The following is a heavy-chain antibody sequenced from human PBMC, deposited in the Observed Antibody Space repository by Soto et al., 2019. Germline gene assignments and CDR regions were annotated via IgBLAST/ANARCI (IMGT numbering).Heavy chain of an antibody. CDR1: GGSISSGGYS. Sequence: SETLSLTCAVSGGSISSGGYSWSWIRQPPGKGLEWIGYIYHSGSMYYNPSLKSRVTIPVDRSKNQFSLKLTSVTAADTAMYYCVRMGFSGDGYLSYYYYGMDVWGQGTTVTVSS. D-gene: IGHD2-21*01. CDR3: VRMGFSGDGYLSYYYYGMDV. CDR2: IYHSGSM. J-gene: IGHJ6*02. V-gene: IGHV4-30-2*01.